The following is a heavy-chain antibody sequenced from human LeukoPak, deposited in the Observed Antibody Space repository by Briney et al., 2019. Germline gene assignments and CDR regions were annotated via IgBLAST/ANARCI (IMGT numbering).Heavy chain of an antibody. Sequence: GGSLRLSCAASGITVSSNYMSWVRQPPGKGLEWVSVIYSGGSTYYADSVKGRFTISRDNSKNTVYLQMNSLRAEDTAVYYCARGSTYYYYMDVWGKGTTVTVSS. CDR2: IYSGGST. CDR3: ARGSTYYYYMDV. J-gene: IGHJ6*03. CDR1: GITVSSNY. V-gene: IGHV3-53*01.